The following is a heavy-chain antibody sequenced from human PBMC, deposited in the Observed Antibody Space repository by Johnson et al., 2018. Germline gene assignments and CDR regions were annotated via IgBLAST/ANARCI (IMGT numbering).Heavy chain of an antibody. CDR1: GGSFSSYT. CDR2: IVPMFGSV. CDR3: TRSIAGVPAAPKWGWFDH. J-gene: IGHJ5*02. V-gene: IGHV1-69*12. Sequence: QVQLVQSGAEVKKPGSSVKVSCKASGGSFSSYTVTWVRQTPGQGLEWMGAIVPMFGSVKYAQKFQGRVTITADESTATAYMGLSSLKSEDTAVYYCTRSIAGVPAAPKWGWFDHWGQGTLVTVSS. D-gene: IGHD7-27*01.